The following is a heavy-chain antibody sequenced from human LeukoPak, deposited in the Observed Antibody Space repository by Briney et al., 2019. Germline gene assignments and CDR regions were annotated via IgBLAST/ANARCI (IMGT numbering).Heavy chain of an antibody. D-gene: IGHD5-18*01. CDR1: GLTFSSSW. Sequence: GGSLRLSRAVSGLTFSSSWMDWVRQAPGKGLESVASINPEGSEKYSADSVKGRFTISRDNAKNSLYLQMDSLRVEDTAFYYCARDLAYSRLDYWGQGMLVTVSS. J-gene: IGHJ4*02. CDR3: ARDLAYSRLDY. CDR2: INPEGSEK. V-gene: IGHV3-7*01.